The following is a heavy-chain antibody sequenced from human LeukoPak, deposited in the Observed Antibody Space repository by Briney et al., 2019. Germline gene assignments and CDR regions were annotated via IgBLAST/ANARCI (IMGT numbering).Heavy chain of an antibody. Sequence: GRSLRLSCAASGFTFDDYAMHWVRQAPGKGLEWVSGISWNSGSIGYADSVKGRFTISRDNAKNSLYLQMNSLRAEDTALYYCAEDIRRLGELSPSYFDYWGQGTLVTVSS. J-gene: IGHJ4*02. CDR1: GFTFDDYA. CDR2: ISWNSGSI. V-gene: IGHV3-9*01. D-gene: IGHD3-16*02. CDR3: AEDIRRLGELSPSYFDY.